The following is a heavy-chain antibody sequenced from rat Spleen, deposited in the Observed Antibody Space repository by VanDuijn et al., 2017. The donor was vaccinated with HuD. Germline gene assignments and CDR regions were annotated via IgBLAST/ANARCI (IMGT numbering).Heavy chain of an antibody. D-gene: IGHD1-1*01. V-gene: IGHV2-41*01. CDR1: GFSLTSYN. J-gene: IGHJ2*01. Sequence: QVQLKESGPGLVQPSQTLSLTCTVAGFSLTSYNVDWVRQPPGKGLEWMEVIWSTGGTRYNSALKSRLSISRDTSESQVLLKMNSLQTEDTAIYFCARSDYSSGSFPYWGQGVMVTVSS. CDR3: ARSDYSSGSFPY. CDR2: IWSTGGT.